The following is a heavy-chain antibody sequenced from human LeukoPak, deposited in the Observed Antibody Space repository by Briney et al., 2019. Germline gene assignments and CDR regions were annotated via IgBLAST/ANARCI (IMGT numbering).Heavy chain of an antibody. CDR2: IYPGDSDT. CDR3: ARRLCTSGVCYYYFDY. CDR1: GYSFSNYW. J-gene: IGHJ4*02. V-gene: IGHV5-51*01. Sequence: GESLQISCKGSGYSFSNYWIGWVRQMPRKGLEWMGIIYPGDSDTRYSPSFQGQVTISADKSINTAYLQWSSLKASDTAIYYCARRLCTSGVCYYYFDYWGQGTLVTVSS. D-gene: IGHD2-8*01.